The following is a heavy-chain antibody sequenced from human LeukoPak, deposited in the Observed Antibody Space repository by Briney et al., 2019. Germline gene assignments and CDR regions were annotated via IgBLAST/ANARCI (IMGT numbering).Heavy chain of an antibody. J-gene: IGHJ3*02. Sequence: SETLSLTCTVSGGSISSSSYYWGWIRQPPGKGLEWIGSIYYSGSTYYNPSLKSRVTISVDTSKNQFSLKLSSVTAADTAVYYCATYCSSTTSTRWFGELCSRRAFDIWGQGTMVTVSS. CDR3: ATYCSSTTSTRWFGELCSRRAFDI. D-gene: IGHD3-10*01. CDR1: GGSISSSSYY. CDR2: IYYSGST. V-gene: IGHV4-39*01.